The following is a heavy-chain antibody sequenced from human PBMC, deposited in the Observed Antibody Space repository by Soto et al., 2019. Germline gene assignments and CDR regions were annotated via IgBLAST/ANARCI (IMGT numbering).Heavy chain of an antibody. D-gene: IGHD2-21*02. V-gene: IGHV1-46*01. CDR1: GYTFTSYY. CDR2: INPSGGST. J-gene: IGHJ4*02. CDR3: ARAPYCGGDCYPSAFDY. Sequence: ASVKVSCKASGYTFTSYYMHWVRQAPGQGLEWMGIINPSGGSTSYAQKFQGRVTMTRDTSTSTVYMELSSLRSEDAAVYYCARAPYCGGDCYPSAFDYWGQGTLVTVSS.